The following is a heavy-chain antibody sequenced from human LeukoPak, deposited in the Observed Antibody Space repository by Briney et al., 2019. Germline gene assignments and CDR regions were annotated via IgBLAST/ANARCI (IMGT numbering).Heavy chain of an antibody. Sequence: PGGSLRLSCAASGFTFSSYAMSWVRQAPGKGLEWVSAISGSGGSTYYADSVKGRFTISRDNAKNSLYLQMNSLRVEDMGLYFCARWPDSGYASFDYWGQGTLVTVSS. CDR1: GFTFSSYA. J-gene: IGHJ4*02. D-gene: IGHD5-12*01. CDR2: ISGSGGST. CDR3: ARWPDSGYASFDY. V-gene: IGHV3-23*01.